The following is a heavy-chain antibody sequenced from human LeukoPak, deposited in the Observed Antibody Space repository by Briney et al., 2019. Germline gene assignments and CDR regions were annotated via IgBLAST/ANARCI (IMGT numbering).Heavy chain of an antibody. J-gene: IGHJ4*02. Sequence: GGSLRLSCAASGFTFSSYAMSWVRQAPGKGLEWVAFISYDGNNKYYTDSVKGRFTISRDNSKNTLYLQMNSLRTEDAAVYYCAREGGSNDFDYWGQGTLVTVSS. CDR1: GFTFSSYA. V-gene: IGHV3-30-3*01. D-gene: IGHD3-10*01. CDR3: AREGGSNDFDY. CDR2: ISYDGNNK.